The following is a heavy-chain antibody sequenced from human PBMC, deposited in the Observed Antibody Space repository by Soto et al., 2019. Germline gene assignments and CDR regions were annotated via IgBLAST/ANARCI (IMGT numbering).Heavy chain of an antibody. CDR2: IDGDGGDT. D-gene: IGHD1-26*01. Sequence: GGSLRLSCVASGITFNPNAMIWVRQAPGKGLEWVSAIDGDGGDTFFADFVKGRFTMSRDNSKNTVYLHMRSLTAEDTALYYCARGRLAVGSDWFDSWGQGTLVTVYS. CDR3: ARGRLAVGSDWFDS. CDR1: GITFNPNA. J-gene: IGHJ5*01. V-gene: IGHV3-23*01.